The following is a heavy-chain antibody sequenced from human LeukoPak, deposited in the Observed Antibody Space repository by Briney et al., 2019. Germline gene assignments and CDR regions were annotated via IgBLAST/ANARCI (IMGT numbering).Heavy chain of an antibody. Sequence: GASVKVSCKASGYTFTSYGISWVRQAPGQGLEWMGIINPRGGTTSYAQKIQGRVTMTRDASTSTVYMELSSLRSEDTAVYYCARVEAAAVTGDYYYYMDVWGKGTTATVSS. CDR3: ARVEAAAVTGDYYYYMDV. V-gene: IGHV1-46*01. CDR1: GYTFTSYG. D-gene: IGHD6-13*01. J-gene: IGHJ6*03. CDR2: INPRGGTT.